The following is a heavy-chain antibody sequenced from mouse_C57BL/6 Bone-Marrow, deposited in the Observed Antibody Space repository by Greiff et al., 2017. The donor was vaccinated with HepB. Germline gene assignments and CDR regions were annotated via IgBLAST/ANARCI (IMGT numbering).Heavy chain of an antibody. CDR1: GFTFSDFY. Sequence: EVQVVESGGGLVQSGRSLRLSCATSGFTFSDFYMEWVRQPPGKGLEWIAASRNKANDYTTEYSASVKGRFIVTRDTSQSILYLQMNSLRAEDTAIYYCARDHYAMDYWGQGTSVTVSS. CDR2: SRNKANDYTT. J-gene: IGHJ4*01. CDR3: ARDHYAMDY. V-gene: IGHV7-1*01.